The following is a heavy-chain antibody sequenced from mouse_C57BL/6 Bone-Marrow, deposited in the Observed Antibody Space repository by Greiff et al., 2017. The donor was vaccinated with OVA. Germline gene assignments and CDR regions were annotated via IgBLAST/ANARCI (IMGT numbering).Heavy chain of an antibody. CDR3: ARRIPYYYGSLYYAIDY. J-gene: IGHJ4*01. CDR1: GFSLTSYA. CDR2: IWTGGGT. Sequence: VTLEESGPGLVAPSQSLSITCTVSGFSLTSYAISWVRQPPGKGLEWLGVIWTGGGTNYTSALTSRLSISKDNSKSQVFLKMNSLQTDDTARYYCARRIPYYYGSLYYAIDYWGQGTSVTVSS. D-gene: IGHD1-1*01. V-gene: IGHV2-9-1*01.